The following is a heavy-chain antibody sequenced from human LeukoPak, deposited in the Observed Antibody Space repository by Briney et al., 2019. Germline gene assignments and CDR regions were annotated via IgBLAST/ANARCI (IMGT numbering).Heavy chain of an antibody. Sequence: ASVKVSCKASGYTFTSYYMHWVRQAPGQGLEWMGIINPSGGSTSYAQKFQGRVTMTRDTSTSTVYMELSSLRSEDTAVYYCARDFSFGQQRGHYYYYMDVWGKGTTVTVSS. CDR1: GYTFTSYY. V-gene: IGHV1-46*01. CDR3: ARDFSFGQQRGHYYYYMDV. CDR2: INPSGGST. D-gene: IGHD3-10*01. J-gene: IGHJ6*03.